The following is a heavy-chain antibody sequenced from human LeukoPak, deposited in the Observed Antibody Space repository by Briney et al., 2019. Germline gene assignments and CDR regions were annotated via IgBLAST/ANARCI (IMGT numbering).Heavy chain of an antibody. V-gene: IGHV4-59*01. CDR2: IYYSGST. Sequence: PSEALSLTCTVSGFSISSSYWSWIPQPPGKVLEWIAYIYYSGSTNYNPSLKSRVTISVDTSKNQFSLKLSSVTAADTAVYYCARGVPYYYGSGYFQHWGQGTLVTVSS. CDR1: GFSISSSY. D-gene: IGHD3-10*01. J-gene: IGHJ1*01. CDR3: ARGVPYYYGSGYFQH.